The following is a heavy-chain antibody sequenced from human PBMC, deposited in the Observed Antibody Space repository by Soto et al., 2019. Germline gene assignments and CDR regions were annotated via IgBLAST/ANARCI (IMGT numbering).Heavy chain of an antibody. CDR1: GYSFTNYA. D-gene: IGHD3-16*02. CDR3: ARDYRRDYYNGMDV. Sequence: ASVKVSCKASGYSFTNYAMHWVRQAPGQGLEWMGWINAGNGNTKYSQKFQGRVTITRDTSASTLYMELSSLRSEDTAVYYCARDYRRDYYNGMDVWGQGTTVTVYS. J-gene: IGHJ6*02. CDR2: INAGNGNT. V-gene: IGHV1-3*01.